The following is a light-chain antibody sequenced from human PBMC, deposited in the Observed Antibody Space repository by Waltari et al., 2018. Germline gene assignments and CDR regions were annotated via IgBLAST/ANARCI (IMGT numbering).Light chain of an antibody. Sequence: QLVLTQSPSASASLGASVKLTCTLDSGPSSNIIACLQQQPEKGPRYLMRGNSDGSHSQGEEMPYRGSCTCAGAERYPTIAGLQSEDEADYCCQTGGHGTWVFGGGTKLTVL. J-gene: IGLJ3*02. CDR3: QTGGHGTWV. V-gene: IGLV4-69*01. CDR1: SGPSSNI. CDR2: GNSDGSH.